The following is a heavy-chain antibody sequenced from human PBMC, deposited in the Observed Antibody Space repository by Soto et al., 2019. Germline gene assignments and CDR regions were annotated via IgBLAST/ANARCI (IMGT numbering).Heavy chain of an antibody. CDR2: ISAYNGNT. CDR1: GYTFTSYG. D-gene: IGHD6-19*01. Sequence: ASVKVSCKASGYTFTSYGISWVRQAPGQGLEWMGWISAYNGNTNYAQRLQGRVTMTTDTSTSTAYMELRSLRSDDTAVYYCARDYSSGWYYAFDIWGQGTMVTVSS. CDR3: ARDYSSGWYYAFDI. J-gene: IGHJ3*02. V-gene: IGHV1-18*01.